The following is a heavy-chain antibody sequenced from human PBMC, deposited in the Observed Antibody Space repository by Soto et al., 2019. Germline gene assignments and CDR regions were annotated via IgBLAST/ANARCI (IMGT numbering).Heavy chain of an antibody. J-gene: IGHJ3*02. V-gene: IGHV3-33*01. D-gene: IGHD2-15*01. Sequence: QAGVPLRLSCLASGLTFSSYGMHWVRQAPGKGLEGVALIWFDGSDQYSTESVKGRFTISRDNSKSTLYLQMNSLRAEDTVVYDCARLYWSASRGDAVGAFDIRGRGT. CDR3: ARLYWSASRGDAVGAFDI. CDR2: IWFDGSDQ. CDR1: GLTFSSYG.